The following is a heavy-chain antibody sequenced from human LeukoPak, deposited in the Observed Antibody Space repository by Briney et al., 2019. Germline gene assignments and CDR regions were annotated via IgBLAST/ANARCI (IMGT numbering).Heavy chain of an antibody. Sequence: SETLSLTCTVSGGSISSYYWSWIRQPPGKGLEWVGYIYYSGSTNYNPSLKSRVTISVDTSNNQFSLRLSSVTAADTAVYYCARMMSSGYYYYYYYYYMDVWGKGTTVTVSS. CDR3: ARMMSSGYYYYYYYYYMDV. CDR1: GGSISSYY. J-gene: IGHJ6*03. D-gene: IGHD3-22*01. V-gene: IGHV4-59*01. CDR2: IYYSGST.